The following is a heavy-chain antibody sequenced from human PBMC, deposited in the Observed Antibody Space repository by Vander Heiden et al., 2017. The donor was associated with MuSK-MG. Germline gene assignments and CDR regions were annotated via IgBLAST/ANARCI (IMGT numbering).Heavy chain of an antibody. D-gene: IGHD3-22*01. V-gene: IGHV3-30-3*01. CDR1: GFTFGSYA. J-gene: IGHJ4*02. Sequence: QVQLVESGGDVVQPGRSLSLSCAASGFTFGSYAMDWVRQAPGKGLEWVAVISYDGSNKYYADSVKGRFTISRDNSKNTLYLQMNSLRAEDTAVYYCARGKYYYDSSGYYDPDYWGQGTLVTVSS. CDR3: ARGKYYYDSSGYYDPDY. CDR2: ISYDGSNK.